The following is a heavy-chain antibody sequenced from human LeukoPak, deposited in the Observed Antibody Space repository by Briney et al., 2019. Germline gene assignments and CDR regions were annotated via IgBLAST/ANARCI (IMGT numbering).Heavy chain of an antibody. Sequence: ASVKVSCKASGYTFTAYYMHWVRQAPGQGLEWMGIINPSGGSTSYAQKFQGRVTMTRDTSTSTVYVELSSLRSEDTAVYCCARVDPDYDFWSGAIGYWGQGTLVTVSS. J-gene: IGHJ4*02. CDR2: INPSGGST. CDR1: GYTFTAYY. CDR3: ARVDPDYDFWSGAIGY. V-gene: IGHV1-46*01. D-gene: IGHD3-3*01.